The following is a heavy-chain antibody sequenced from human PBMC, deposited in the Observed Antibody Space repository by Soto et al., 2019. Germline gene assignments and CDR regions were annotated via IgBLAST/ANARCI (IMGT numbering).Heavy chain of an antibody. CDR1: GFSFSTHA. Sequence: EVYLLESGGGFVQPGGSLRLSCVASGFSFSTHAMTWVRQAPGKGLEWVSVISAGSGNTYYAESVKGRFTVSRDNSKNTLWLQMDSLRVEDTGLYYCARQKLKSSTWYGSLDSWGQGTLVTVSS. J-gene: IGHJ4*02. D-gene: IGHD6-13*01. CDR3: ARQKLKSSTWYGSLDS. V-gene: IGHV3-23*01. CDR2: ISAGSGNT.